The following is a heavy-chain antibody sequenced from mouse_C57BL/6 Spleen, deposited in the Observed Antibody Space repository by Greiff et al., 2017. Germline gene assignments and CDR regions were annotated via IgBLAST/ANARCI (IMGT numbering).Heavy chain of an antibody. CDR1: GYTFTSYW. J-gene: IGHJ4*01. CDR2: IDPSDSYT. D-gene: IGHD1-1*01. V-gene: IGHV1-69*01. Sequence: QVQLQQPGAELVMPGASVKLSCKASGYTFTSYWMHWVKQRPGQGLEWIGEIDPSDSYTNYNQKFKGKSTLTVDKSSSTAYMQLSSLTSEDSAVYYCARRGDGTHMDYWGQGTSVTVSS. CDR3: ARRGDGTHMDY.